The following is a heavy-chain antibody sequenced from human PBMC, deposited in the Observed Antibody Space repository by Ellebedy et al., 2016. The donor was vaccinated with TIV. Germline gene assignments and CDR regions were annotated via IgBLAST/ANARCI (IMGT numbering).Heavy chain of an antibody. Sequence: ASVKVSCKASGYTLTKYYMHWVRQAPGQGLEWMGMINPSGGSTSYAQKFQGRVTMTRDTSTSTVYMELSSLRSEDTAVYYCNCLQLGIADYFDYWGQGALVTVPS. CDR2: INPSGGST. J-gene: IGHJ4*02. V-gene: IGHV1-46*01. D-gene: IGHD6-13*01. CDR1: GYTLTKYY. CDR3: NCLQLGIADYFDY.